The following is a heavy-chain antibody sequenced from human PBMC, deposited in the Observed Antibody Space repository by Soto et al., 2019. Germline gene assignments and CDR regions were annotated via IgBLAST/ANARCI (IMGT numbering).Heavy chain of an antibody. Sequence: GSLRLSCAASGFTFSSYSMSWVRQAPGKGLEWVSGFRSSGDGGTTYYADSVKGRFTISRDNSKNTLFLQMNSLRAEDTAIYYCAKKINSGPGSQYFDYWGQGTLVTVSS. CDR1: GFTFSSYS. D-gene: IGHD3-10*01. CDR3: AKKINSGPGSQYFDY. CDR2: FRSSGDGGTT. V-gene: IGHV3-23*01. J-gene: IGHJ4*02.